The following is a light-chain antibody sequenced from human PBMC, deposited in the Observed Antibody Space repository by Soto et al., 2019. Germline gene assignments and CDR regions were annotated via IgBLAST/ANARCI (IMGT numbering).Light chain of an antibody. Sequence: EIVMTQSPATLSVSPGERATLSCRASQSVSTKLGWYQQKPGQPPRLIMYGASTRATGIPARFSGSGSGTDFTLTISSLQPEDFAVYYCQRYNNWPLAFGGGTKVEIK. CDR2: GAS. J-gene: IGKJ4*01. CDR1: QSVSTK. V-gene: IGKV3-15*01. CDR3: QRYNNWPLA.